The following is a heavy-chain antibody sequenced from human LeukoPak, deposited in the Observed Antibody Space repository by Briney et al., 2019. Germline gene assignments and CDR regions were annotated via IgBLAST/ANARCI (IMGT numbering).Heavy chain of an antibody. D-gene: IGHD3-3*01. CDR2: INSDGSIT. J-gene: IGHJ4*02. Sequence: PGGSLRLSCAASGLTFSGYWMHWVRQAPGKGLVWVTRINSDGSITNYADSVKGRFTISRDNAKNSLYLQMNSLRAEDTAVYYCAKSGDFDYWGQGTLVTVSS. CDR1: GLTFSGYW. V-gene: IGHV3-74*01. CDR3: AKSGDFDY.